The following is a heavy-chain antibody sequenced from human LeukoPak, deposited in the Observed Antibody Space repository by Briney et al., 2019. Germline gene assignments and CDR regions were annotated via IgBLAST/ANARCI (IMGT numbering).Heavy chain of an antibody. J-gene: IGHJ4*02. D-gene: IGHD2-2*01. CDR3: AKVMPLYQLQWGLYDY. CDR2: ISYDGSNK. CDR1: GFTFSSYA. Sequence: GGSLRLSCAASGFTFSSYAMHWVRQAPGKGLEWVAVISYDGSNKYYADSVKGRFTISRDNSKNTLYLQMNSLRAEDTAVYYCAKVMPLYQLQWGLYDYWGQGTLVTVSS. V-gene: IGHV3-30-3*01.